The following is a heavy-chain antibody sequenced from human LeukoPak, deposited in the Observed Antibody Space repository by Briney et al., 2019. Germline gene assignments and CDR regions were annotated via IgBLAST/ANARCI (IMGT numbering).Heavy chain of an antibody. CDR1: GFTFSSYG. CDR3: ARGEDYGDYTQTIDY. Sequence: GGSLRLSCAASGFTFSSYGMHWVRQAPGKGLEWVAVISYDGSNKYYADSVKGRFTISRDNSKNTLYLQMNSLRAEDTAVYYCARGEDYGDYTQTIDYWGQGTLVTVSS. V-gene: IGHV3-30*03. J-gene: IGHJ4*02. D-gene: IGHD4-17*01. CDR2: ISYDGSNK.